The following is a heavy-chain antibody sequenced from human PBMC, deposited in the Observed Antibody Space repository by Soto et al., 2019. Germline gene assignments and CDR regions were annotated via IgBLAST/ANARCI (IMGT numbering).Heavy chain of an antibody. J-gene: IGHJ6*02. CDR2: FDPEDGET. D-gene: IGHD6-13*01. Sequence: ASVKVSCKVSGYTLTELSMHWVRQAPGKGLEWMGGFDPEDGETIYAQKFQGRVTMTEDTSTDTAYMELSSLRSEDTAMYYCATDRLAAAGTVYYYGMDVWGQGTTVTVSS. CDR1: GYTLTELS. CDR3: ATDRLAAAGTVYYYGMDV. V-gene: IGHV1-24*01.